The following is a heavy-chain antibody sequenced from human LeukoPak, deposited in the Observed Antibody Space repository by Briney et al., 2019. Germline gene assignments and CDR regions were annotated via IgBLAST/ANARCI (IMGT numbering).Heavy chain of an antibody. D-gene: IGHD2-2*01. CDR1: GYTFTGYY. CDR3: ARIYYSRPTMIDY. J-gene: IGHJ4*02. Sequence: ASVKVSCKASGYTFTGYYMHWVRQAPGQGLEWMGRINPNSGGTNYAQKFQGRVTMTRDTSISTAYMELSRLRSDDTAVYYCARIYYSRPTMIDYWDQGTLVTVSS. CDR2: INPNSGGT. V-gene: IGHV1-2*06.